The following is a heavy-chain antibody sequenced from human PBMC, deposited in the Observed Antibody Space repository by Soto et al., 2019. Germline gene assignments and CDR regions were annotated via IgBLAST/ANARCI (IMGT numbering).Heavy chain of an antibody. CDR2: ISYDGSNK. Sequence: GGSLRRSCAASGFTFSSYAIHWVRQAPGKGLEWVAVISYDGSNKYYADSVKGRFTISRDNSKNTLYLQMNSLRAEDTAVYYCARGRFRIDFWTGWFDPWGQGTVGTVSP. J-gene: IGHJ5*02. D-gene: IGHD3-3*01. V-gene: IGHV3-30-3*01. CDR1: GFTFSSYA. CDR3: ARGRFRIDFWTGWFDP.